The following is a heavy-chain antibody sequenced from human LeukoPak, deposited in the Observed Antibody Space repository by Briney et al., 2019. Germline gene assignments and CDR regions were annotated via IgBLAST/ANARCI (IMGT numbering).Heavy chain of an antibody. CDR1: GFTFSSYG. J-gene: IGHJ4*02. D-gene: IGHD1-14*01. CDR2: ISYDGSNK. Sequence: PGGSLRLSCAASGFTFSSYGMHWVRQAPGKGLEWVAVISYDGSNKYYADSVKGRFTISRDNSKNTLYLQMNSLRAEDTAAYYCARTLPHDYWGQGTLVTVSS. V-gene: IGHV3-30*03. CDR3: ARTLPHDY.